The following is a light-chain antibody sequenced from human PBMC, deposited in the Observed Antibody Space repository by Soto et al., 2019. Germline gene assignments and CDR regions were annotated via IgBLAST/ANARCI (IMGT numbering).Light chain of an antibody. V-gene: IGKV1-5*03. Sequence: DIQMTQSPSTLSASVGDRVTITCRASQSISSWLAWYQQKPGKAPKLLIYKASSLESGVPSRFSGSGSGTEFTLTISSLQPDDFAPYYCQQYSSYWTFGQGTKVELK. CDR3: QQYSSYWT. CDR2: KAS. J-gene: IGKJ1*01. CDR1: QSISSW.